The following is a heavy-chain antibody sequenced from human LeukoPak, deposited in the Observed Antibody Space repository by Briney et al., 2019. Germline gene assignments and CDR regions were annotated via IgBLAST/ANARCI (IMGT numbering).Heavy chain of an antibody. D-gene: IGHD6-13*01. Sequence: SETLSLTCAVSGGYISSSNWWSWVRQPPGKGLEWIGEIYHSGSTNYNPSRKSRVTIAVDKSKNQFSLKLSSVTAADTAVYYRARGPTIAAATFDYWGQGTLVTVSS. CDR3: ARGPTIAAATFDY. J-gene: IGHJ4*02. V-gene: IGHV4-4*02. CDR2: IYHSGST. CDR1: GGYISSSNW.